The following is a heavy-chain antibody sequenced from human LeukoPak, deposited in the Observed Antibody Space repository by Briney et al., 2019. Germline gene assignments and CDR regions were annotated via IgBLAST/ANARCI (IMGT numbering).Heavy chain of an antibody. CDR1: GFTFSSYS. V-gene: IGHV3-21*01. D-gene: IGHD5/OR15-5a*01. Sequence: GGSLRLSCAASGFTFSSYSMNWVRQAPGKGLEWVSSISSSSSYIYYADSVKGRFTISRDNAKNSLYLQMNSLRAEDTAVYYCARDISVLHAGIDYWGQGTLVTVSS. CDR2: ISSSSSYI. CDR3: ARDISVLHAGIDY. J-gene: IGHJ4*02.